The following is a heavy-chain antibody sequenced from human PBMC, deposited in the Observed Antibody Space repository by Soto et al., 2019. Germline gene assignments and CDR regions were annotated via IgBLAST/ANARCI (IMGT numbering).Heavy chain of an antibody. Sequence: QVQLVQSGAEVKKPGSSVKVSCKASGGTFSSYAISWVRQAPGQGLEWMGGIIPIFGTANYAQKFQGRGTITADESTSTAYMELSSLRSEDTAVYYCARERYYDFWCGPEEYYYYYGMDVWGQGTTVTVSS. J-gene: IGHJ6*02. D-gene: IGHD3-3*01. CDR3: ARERYYDFWCGPEEYYYYYGMDV. V-gene: IGHV1-69*01. CDR1: GGTFSSYA. CDR2: IIPIFGTA.